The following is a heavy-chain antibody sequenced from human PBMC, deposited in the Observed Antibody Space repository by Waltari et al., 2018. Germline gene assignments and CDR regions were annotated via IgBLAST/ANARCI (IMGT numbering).Heavy chain of an antibody. V-gene: IGHV3-23*01. CDR1: GFTFSSYA. CDR2: TNEIGSDK. J-gene: IGHJ4*02. CDR3: AKEAHSSWPD. Sequence: EVQLLESGGDLVQPGGSLRLSCAASGFTFSSYAMTWVRQAPGKGLEWVSATNEIGSDKYYTNSVKGRFAISRDNAKNTLYLQMNSLRAEDTAIYYCAKEAHSSWPDWGQGTLVIVSS. D-gene: IGHD6-13*01.